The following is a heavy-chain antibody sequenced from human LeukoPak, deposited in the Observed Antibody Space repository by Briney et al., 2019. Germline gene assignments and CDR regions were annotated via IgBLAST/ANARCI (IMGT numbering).Heavy chain of an antibody. CDR3: ARSWYYYDSSGYYYGAFDI. CDR2: INHSGST. J-gene: IGHJ3*02. D-gene: IGHD3-22*01. Sequence: PSETLSLTCAVYGGSFSGYYWSWIRQPPGKGLEWIGEINHSGSTNYNPSLKSRVTISVDTSKNQFSLRLSSVTAADTAVYYCARSWYYYDSSGYYYGAFDIWGQGTMVTVSS. CDR1: GGSFSGYY. V-gene: IGHV4-34*01.